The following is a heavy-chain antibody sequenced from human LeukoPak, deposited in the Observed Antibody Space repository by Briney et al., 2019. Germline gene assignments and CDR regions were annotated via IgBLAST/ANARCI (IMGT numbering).Heavy chain of an antibody. V-gene: IGHV1-2*02. CDR1: GYTFTDYY. Sequence: GASVKVSCKATGYTFTDYYMHWVRQAPGQGLEWMGWINPNSGGTNYAQKFQGRVTMTRDTSISTAYMELSRLRSDDTAVFYCARDPISVAYAGGDDYWGQGTPVTVSS. D-gene: IGHD6-19*01. J-gene: IGHJ4*02. CDR2: INPNSGGT. CDR3: ARDPISVAYAGGDDY.